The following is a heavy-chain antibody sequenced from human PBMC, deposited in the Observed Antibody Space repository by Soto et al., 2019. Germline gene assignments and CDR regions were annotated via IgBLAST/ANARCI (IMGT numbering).Heavy chain of an antibody. J-gene: IGHJ4*02. CDR3: ARVRILSGLFRSFDY. V-gene: IGHV5-51*01. Sequence: GESLKISCKASGYIFTLYWIGWVRQMPGKGLEWMGIIYPGDSDTRYSPSFQGQVTISADKSISTASLQWSSLKASDTAMYYCARVRILSGLFRSFDYWGQGTQVTVSS. CDR2: IYPGDSDT. CDR1: GYIFTLYW. D-gene: IGHD3-10*01.